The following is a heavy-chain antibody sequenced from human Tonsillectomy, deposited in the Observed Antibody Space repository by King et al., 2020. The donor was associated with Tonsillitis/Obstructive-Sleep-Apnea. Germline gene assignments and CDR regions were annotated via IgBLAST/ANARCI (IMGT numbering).Heavy chain of an antibody. V-gene: IGHV4-39*01. Sequence: LQLQESGPGLVKPSETLSLTCTVSGGSISSSSYYWGWIRQPPGKGLEWIGSIYYSGSTYYIPSLKSRVTISVDTSKNQFSLKMSSVTAADTAVYYCARAWGTGDDYCGMDVWGQGTTVTVSS. CDR3: ARAWGTGDDYCGMDV. D-gene: IGHD7-27*01. CDR1: GGSISSSSYY. J-gene: IGHJ6*02. CDR2: IYYSGST.